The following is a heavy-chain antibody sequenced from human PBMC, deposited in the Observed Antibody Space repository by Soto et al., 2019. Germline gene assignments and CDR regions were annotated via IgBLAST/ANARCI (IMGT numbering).Heavy chain of an antibody. CDR2: IIPIFGTA. CDR1: VGTFSSYA. J-gene: IGHJ4*02. V-gene: IGHV1-69*13. Sequence: ASVKVSFKASVGTFSSYAISWLRHAPGQGLEWMGGIIPIFGTANYSQKFQGRVTITADESTSTAYMELSSLRSEDTAVYYCARATDYYDTLFDYWGQGTLVTVYS. D-gene: IGHD3-22*01. CDR3: ARATDYYDTLFDY.